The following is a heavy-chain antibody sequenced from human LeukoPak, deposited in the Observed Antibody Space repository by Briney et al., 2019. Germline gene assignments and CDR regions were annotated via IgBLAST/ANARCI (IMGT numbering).Heavy chain of an antibody. CDR3: ARGRFNYDSTGYSSFYY. CDR2: IIPIFGTA. J-gene: IGHJ4*01. Sequence: ASVKVSCKASGGTFSSYAISWVRQAPGQGLEWMGGIIPIFGTANYAQKFQGRVTITADESTSTAYMELSSLRSEDTAVYYCARGRFNYDSTGYSSFYYWGHGTLVTVSS. D-gene: IGHD3-22*01. V-gene: IGHV1-69*01. CDR1: GGTFSSYA.